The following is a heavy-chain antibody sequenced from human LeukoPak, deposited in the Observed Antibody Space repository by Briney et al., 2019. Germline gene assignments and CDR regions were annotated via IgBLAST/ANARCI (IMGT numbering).Heavy chain of an antibody. CDR1: GFTVSSEF. CDR3: ARALAAASHTSFDY. D-gene: IGHD6-13*01. Sequence: PGGSLRLSCAASGFTVSSEFMSWVRQAPGKGLEWVSILYSGGNTYYADSVKGRFTISRDNSKNTVCLQMNNLRAEDTAVYYCARALAAASHTSFDYWGQGTLVTVSS. V-gene: IGHV3-66*01. CDR2: LYSGGNT. J-gene: IGHJ4*02.